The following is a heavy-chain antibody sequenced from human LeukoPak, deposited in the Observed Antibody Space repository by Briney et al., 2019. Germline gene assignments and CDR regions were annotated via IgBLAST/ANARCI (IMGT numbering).Heavy chain of an antibody. CDR1: GFTFSSYG. Sequence: PGRSLRLSCAAAGFTFSSYGMHWVRQAPGKGLEWVAVIWYDGSNKYYADSVKGRFTISRDNSKNTLYLQMNSLRAEDTVVYYCARGVKTIDYWGQGTLVTVSS. CDR3: ARGVKTIDY. V-gene: IGHV3-33*01. J-gene: IGHJ4*02. D-gene: IGHD3-10*01. CDR2: IWYDGSNK.